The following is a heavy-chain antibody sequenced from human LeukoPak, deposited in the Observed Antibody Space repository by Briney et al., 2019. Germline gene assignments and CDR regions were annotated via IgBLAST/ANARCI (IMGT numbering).Heavy chain of an antibody. D-gene: IGHD3-10*01. CDR1: GFSFNDYV. CDR2: IRGDGSST. V-gene: IGHV3-43*02. CDR3: VKNTGFFRGIIVPNWFDP. J-gene: IGHJ5*02. Sequence: GGSLRLSCAASGFSFNDYVMHWVRQPPGKGLEWVSLIRGDGSSTDYADFARGRFTISRDNSRNTLYLQMNSLRPEDTAFYYCVKNTGFFRGIIVPNWFDPWGQGTLVTVSS.